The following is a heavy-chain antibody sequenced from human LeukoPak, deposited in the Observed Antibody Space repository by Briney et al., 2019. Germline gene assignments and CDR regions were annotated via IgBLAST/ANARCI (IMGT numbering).Heavy chain of an antibody. D-gene: IGHD4-23*01. J-gene: IGHJ3*02. CDR3: ARRTDYGGNSGAFDI. V-gene: IGHV3-21*01. CDR1: GFTFSSYS. CDR2: ISSSSSYI. Sequence: KSGGSLRLSCAASGFTFSSYSMNWVRQAPGKGLEWVSSISSSSSYIYYADSVKGRFTISRDNAKNSLYLQMNSLRAEDTAVYYCARRTDYGGNSGAFDIWAKGQWSPSLQ.